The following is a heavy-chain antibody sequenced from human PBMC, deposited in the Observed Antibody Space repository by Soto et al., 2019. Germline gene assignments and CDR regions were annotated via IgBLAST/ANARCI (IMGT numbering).Heavy chain of an antibody. Sequence: LSLTCTVSGGSISSGGYYWSWIRQHPGKGLEWIGYIYYSGITYYNPSLKSRVTISVDTSKNQFSLKLSSVTAADTAVYYCARTPYDILTDYYFDYWGQGTLVTVSS. D-gene: IGHD3-9*01. CDR2: IYYSGIT. J-gene: IGHJ4*02. CDR3: ARTPYDILTDYYFDY. V-gene: IGHV4-31*03. CDR1: GGSISSGGYY.